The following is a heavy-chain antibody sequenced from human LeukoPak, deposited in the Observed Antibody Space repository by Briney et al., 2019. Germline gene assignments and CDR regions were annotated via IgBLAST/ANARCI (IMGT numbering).Heavy chain of an antibody. J-gene: IGHJ6*03. CDR1: GGSISSSSYY. Sequence: SETLSLTCTVSGGSISSSSYYWGWIRQPPGKGLEWIGSIYYIVNTYYNPSLKSRVTISVDTSKNQFSLNLSSVTAADTAVYYCARLVPPRYYMDVRGKGTTVTNSS. CDR2: IYYIVNT. CDR3: ARLVPPRYYMDV. V-gene: IGHV4-39*01.